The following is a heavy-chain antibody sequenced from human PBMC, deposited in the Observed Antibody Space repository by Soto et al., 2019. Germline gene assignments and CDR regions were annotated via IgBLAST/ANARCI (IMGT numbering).Heavy chain of an antibody. J-gene: IGHJ4*02. CDR3: ARGRYGDY. Sequence: QVHLVQSGAEVKKPGASVKVSCKGSGYGFTTYGITWVRQAPGQGLEWMAWISAHNGNTNYAQKLXGXSXXSRDTSTSTAYMELRSLRSDDPAVYSCARGRYGDYWGQGALVTVSS. CDR2: ISAHNGNT. V-gene: IGHV1-18*01. CDR1: GYGFTTYG. D-gene: IGHD1-1*01.